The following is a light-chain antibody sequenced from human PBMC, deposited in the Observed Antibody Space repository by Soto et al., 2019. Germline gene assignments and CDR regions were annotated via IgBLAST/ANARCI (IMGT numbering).Light chain of an antibody. V-gene: IGLV1-44*01. CDR1: NSNIGSNT. CDR3: ATWDDSLNGRVV. J-gene: IGLJ2*01. Sequence: QSVLTQPPSVSGAPGQRVTISCSGSNSNIGSNTVNWYQQLPGTAPKLLIYSHDQRPSGVPDRFSASKSGTSASLAINGLQSEDEAHYYCATWDDSLNGRVVFGGGTKVTVL. CDR2: SHD.